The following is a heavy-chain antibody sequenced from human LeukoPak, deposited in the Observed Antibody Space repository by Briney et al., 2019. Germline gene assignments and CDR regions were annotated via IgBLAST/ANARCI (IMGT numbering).Heavy chain of an antibody. Sequence: ASVKVSCKASGYTFTYHYIHLVRQAPGQGLEWMGIINPSNGDTNYAQRFQGRVTMTRDTSTSTVYMELSSLDSEDTAVYYCARESDVGKDFDCWGQGTLVTVSS. D-gene: IGHD1-1*01. V-gene: IGHV1-46*01. CDR1: GYTFTYHY. CDR2: INPSNGDT. J-gene: IGHJ4*02. CDR3: ARESDVGKDFDC.